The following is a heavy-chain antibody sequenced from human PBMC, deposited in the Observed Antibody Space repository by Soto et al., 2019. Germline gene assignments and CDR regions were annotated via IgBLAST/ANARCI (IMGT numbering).Heavy chain of an antibody. D-gene: IGHD1-26*01. V-gene: IGHV3-23*01. J-gene: IGHJ4*02. Sequence: EVPLLDSGRGLAQPGGSLRLSCAASGFIFMTYAMNWVRQAPGQGLEWVSVMVGDGSSSDYADSVRGRFTISRDNSKNTLYMQMNNWRAEDTAVYYCAKDLRPDGRYDLDYWGQGTLVTVSS. CDR2: MVGDGSSS. CDR3: AKDLRPDGRYDLDY. CDR1: GFIFMTYA.